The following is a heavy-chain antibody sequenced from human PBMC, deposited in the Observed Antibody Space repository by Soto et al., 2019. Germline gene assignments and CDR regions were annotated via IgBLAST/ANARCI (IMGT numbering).Heavy chain of an antibody. CDR3: ARDYCSCTTCYEFDY. Sequence: GESLKISCKGSGYRFTNYWIGWVRQMPGKGLEWMGIIYPGDSDTRYSPSFQGQVTISADKSINTAYLQWSSLKASDTAMYYCARDYCSCTTCYEFDYWGQGTQVTVSS. J-gene: IGHJ4*02. D-gene: IGHD2-2*01. CDR2: IYPGDSDT. V-gene: IGHV5-51*01. CDR1: GYRFTNYW.